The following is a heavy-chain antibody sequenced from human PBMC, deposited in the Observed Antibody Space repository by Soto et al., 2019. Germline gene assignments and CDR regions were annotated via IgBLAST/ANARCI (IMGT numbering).Heavy chain of an antibody. D-gene: IGHD3-16*01. Sequence: QVQLVQSGAEVKKPGASVKVSCKASGYTFSTYGISWVRQAAGQGLEWMGWINGYNGNTNYAPKLQGRITMTTDTSTTTAYMELRSLRSDDTAVNYCARMGDVLYYYYGMDVWGQGTTVTVSS. CDR3: ARMGDVLYYYYGMDV. V-gene: IGHV1-18*01. CDR2: INGYNGNT. J-gene: IGHJ6*02. CDR1: GYTFSTYG.